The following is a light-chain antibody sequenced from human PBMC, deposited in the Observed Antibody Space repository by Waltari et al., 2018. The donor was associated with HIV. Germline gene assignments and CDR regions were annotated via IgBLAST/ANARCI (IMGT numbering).Light chain of an antibody. CDR1: SKDVGAYNY. CDR3: CSSAGRDIFV. V-gene: IGLV2-11*01. J-gene: IGLJ1*01. Sequence: QSALTQSRSVSGSPGQSITISCTGTSKDVGAYNYVSWYQQPPGRAPKLLIYDLNRRPSGVPDRFSGSKSGNTASLSISGLQAEDEADYYCCSSAGRDIFVFGTGTKVTVL. CDR2: DLN.